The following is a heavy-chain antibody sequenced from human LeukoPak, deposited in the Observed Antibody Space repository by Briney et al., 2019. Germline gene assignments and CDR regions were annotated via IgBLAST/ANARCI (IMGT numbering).Heavy chain of an antibody. J-gene: IGHJ3*02. Sequence: SETLSLTCTVSGGSMSGSSYYWAWIRQPPGKGLEWIGNIYYSGSTQYNPSLKSRVTISVDTSKNQFSLKLSSVTAADTAVYYCARPTPTVTPRAFDIWGQGTMVTVSS. D-gene: IGHD4-17*01. CDR3: ARPTPTVTPRAFDI. CDR2: IYYSGST. CDR1: GGSMSGSSYY. V-gene: IGHV4-39*01.